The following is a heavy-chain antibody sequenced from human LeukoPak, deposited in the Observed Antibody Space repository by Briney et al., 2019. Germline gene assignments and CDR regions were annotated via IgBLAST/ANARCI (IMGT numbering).Heavy chain of an antibody. CDR2: ISYDGSNK. CDR3: ARDKSEQWPDGYFDY. V-gene: IGHV3-30*19. CDR1: GFTFSSYG. J-gene: IGHJ4*02. D-gene: IGHD6-19*01. Sequence: PGGSLRLSCAASGFTFSSYGMHWVRQAPGKGLEWVAVISYDGSNKYYADSVKGRFTISRDNSKNTLYLQMNSLRAEDTAVYYCARDKSEQWPDGYFDYWGQGTLVTVSS.